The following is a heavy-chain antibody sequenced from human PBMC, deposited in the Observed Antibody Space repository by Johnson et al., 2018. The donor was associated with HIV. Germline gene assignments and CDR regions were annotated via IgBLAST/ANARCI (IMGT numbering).Heavy chain of an antibody. Sequence: QVQLVESGGGVVRPGGSLTLPCSAPGFTFSSYAMHWVRQAPAQGLAWVAVISYDGSDKYYADSVKGRFTISRDSSKNTLYLQMNSLKTEDTAVYYCQNGGAYSYGWGDDAFDIWGQGTMVTVSS. CDR2: ISYDGSDK. V-gene: IGHV3-30*04. J-gene: IGHJ3*02. CDR1: GFTFSSYA. CDR3: QNGGAYSYGWGDDAFDI. D-gene: IGHD5-18*01.